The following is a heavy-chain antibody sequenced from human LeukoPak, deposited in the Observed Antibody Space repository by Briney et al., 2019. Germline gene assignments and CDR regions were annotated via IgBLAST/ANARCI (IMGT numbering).Heavy chain of an antibody. D-gene: IGHD2-2*03. V-gene: IGHV4-59*11. Sequence: SETLSLTCTVSGGSISSHYWSWIRQPPGKGLEWIGYIYYSGSTNYNPSLKSRVTISVDTSKNQFSLKLSSVTAADTAVYYCARDRVDIVVVPAVSYMDVWGKGTTVTVSS. CDR1: GGSISSHY. J-gene: IGHJ6*03. CDR2: IYYSGST. CDR3: ARDRVDIVVVPAVSYMDV.